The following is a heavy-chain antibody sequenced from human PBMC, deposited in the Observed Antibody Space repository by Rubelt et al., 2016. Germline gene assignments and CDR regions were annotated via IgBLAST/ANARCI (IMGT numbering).Heavy chain of an antibody. CDR2: IGGSGGST. CDR3: AKGPRIVPAAFYFDY. D-gene: IGHD2-2*01. V-gene: IGHV3-23*01. J-gene: IGHJ4*02. Sequence: QATGEGLEWVSFIGGSGGSTNYADPVKGRFTISRDNSKNTLYMQMNSLRAEDTAVYYCAKGPRIVPAAFYFDYWGQGTLVTVSS.